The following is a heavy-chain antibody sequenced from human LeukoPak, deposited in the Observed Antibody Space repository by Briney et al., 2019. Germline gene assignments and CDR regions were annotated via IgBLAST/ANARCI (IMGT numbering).Heavy chain of an antibody. D-gene: IGHD5-18*01. J-gene: IGHJ4*02. CDR2: ISSSSSYI. CDR1: GFTFSSYS. V-gene: IGHV3-21*01. Sequence: GGSLRLSCAASGFTFSSYSMNWVRQAPGKGLEWVSSISSSSSYIYYADSVKGRFTISRDNAKNSLYLQMNSLRAEDTAVYYCARDQEGYSYGNGGFDYWGQGTLVTVSS. CDR3: ARDQEGYSYGNGGFDY.